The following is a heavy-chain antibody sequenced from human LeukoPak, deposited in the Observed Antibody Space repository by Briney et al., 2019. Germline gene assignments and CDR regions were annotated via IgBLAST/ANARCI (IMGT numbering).Heavy chain of an antibody. CDR2: INPSGGST. V-gene: IGHV1-46*01. CDR1: GYTFTSYY. CDR3: ARGQSTGNRGPDNHFDY. D-gene: IGHD1-1*01. Sequence: ASVKVSCKASGYTFTSYYMHWVRQAPGQGLEWMGIINPSGGSTSYAQKFQGRVTMTRDTSTSTVYMELSSLRSEDTAVYYCARGQSTGNRGPDNHFDYWGQGTLVTVSS. J-gene: IGHJ4*02.